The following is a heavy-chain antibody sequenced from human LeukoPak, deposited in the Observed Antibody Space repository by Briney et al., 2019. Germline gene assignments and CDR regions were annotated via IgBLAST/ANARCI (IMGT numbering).Heavy chain of an antibody. D-gene: IGHD6-13*01. Sequence: SETMSLTCTVSGGSISTYYWSWIRQPPGKGLEWIGYISDSGSTNYNPSLKSRVTISVDTSKNQFSLKLSSVTAADTAVYYCGRGGYSSTFYYFDYWGQGTLVTVSS. CDR1: GGSISTYY. V-gene: IGHV4-59*01. CDR2: ISDSGST. J-gene: IGHJ4*02. CDR3: GRGGYSSTFYYFDY.